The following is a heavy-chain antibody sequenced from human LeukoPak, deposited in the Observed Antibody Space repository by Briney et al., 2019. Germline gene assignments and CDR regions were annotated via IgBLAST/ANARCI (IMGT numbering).Heavy chain of an antibody. CDR2: IYYSGST. CDR1: GGSLSSYY. Sequence: SETLSLTCTVSGGSLSSYYWNWIRQPPGKGLEWIGYIYYSGSTNYNPSLKSRVTISVDTSKNQFSLKLSSVTAADTAVYYCARGNYYDSSTYYRAFDIWGQGTMVTVSS. J-gene: IGHJ3*02. CDR3: ARGNYYDSSTYYRAFDI. V-gene: IGHV4-59*01. D-gene: IGHD3-22*01.